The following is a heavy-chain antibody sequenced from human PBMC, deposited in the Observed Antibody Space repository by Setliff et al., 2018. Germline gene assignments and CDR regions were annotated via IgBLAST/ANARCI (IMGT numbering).Heavy chain of an antibody. CDR3: AKDRPQGVNGLSLDY. D-gene: IGHD3-10*01. Sequence: GGSLRLSCAASGFTFSNYAMNWVRQAPGKGLEWVSVIYSDGSSTYYGDSVKGRFTISRDNSQNTLYLQMNSLRAEDTAVYYCAKDRPQGVNGLSLDYWGRGALVTVSS. J-gene: IGHJ4*02. CDR2: IYSDGSST. V-gene: IGHV3-23*03. CDR1: GFTFSNYA.